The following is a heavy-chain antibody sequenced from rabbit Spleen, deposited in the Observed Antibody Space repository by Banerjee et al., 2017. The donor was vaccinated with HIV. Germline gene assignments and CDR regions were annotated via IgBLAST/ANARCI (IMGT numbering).Heavy chain of an antibody. Sequence: QEQLVESGGGLVQPEGSLTLTCTASGFSFSDKAVMCWVRQAPGKGLEWIACIDTGSSGFTYFASWAKGRFTISKTSSTTVTLQMTSLTAADAATYFCARDTGSSFSSYGMDLWGQGTLVTVS. CDR3: ARDTGSSFSSYGMDL. J-gene: IGHJ6*01. CDR2: IDTGSSGFT. V-gene: IGHV1S45*01. CDR1: GFSFSDKAV. D-gene: IGHD8-1*01.